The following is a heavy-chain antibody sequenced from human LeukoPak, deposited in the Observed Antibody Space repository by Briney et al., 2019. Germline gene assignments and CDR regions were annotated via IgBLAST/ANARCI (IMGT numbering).Heavy chain of an antibody. CDR1: GGSISSGDYY. CDR3: ARAPRGYSYGLYFDY. D-gene: IGHD5-18*01. J-gene: IGHJ4*02. V-gene: IGHV4-30-4*01. CDR2: IYYSGST. Sequence: PSQTLSLTCTVSGGSISSGDYYWSWIRQPPGEGLEWIGYIYYSGSTYYNPSLKSRVTISVDTSKNQFSLKLSSVTAADTAVYYCARAPRGYSYGLYFDYWGQGTLVTVSS.